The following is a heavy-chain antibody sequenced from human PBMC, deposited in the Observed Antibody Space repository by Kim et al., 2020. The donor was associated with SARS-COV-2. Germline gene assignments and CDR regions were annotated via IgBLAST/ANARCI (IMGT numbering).Heavy chain of an antibody. CDR3: PKDQGGYGILTGQDS. CDR2: ISYDGSKI. Sequence: GGSLRLSCAASGYTFSSHDMPWVRQAPGKGLEWVAVISYDGSKIYYADSVKGRFTISRDNSRNTLYLQMNSLRLDDTALYYCPKDQGGYGILTGQDSCG. V-gene: IGHV3-30*18. J-gene: IGHJ5*01. D-gene: IGHD3-9*01. CDR1: GYTFSSHD.